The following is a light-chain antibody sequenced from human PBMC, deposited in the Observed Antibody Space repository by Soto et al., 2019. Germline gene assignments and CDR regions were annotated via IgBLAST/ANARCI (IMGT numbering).Light chain of an antibody. V-gene: IGLV2-14*01. Sequence: QSALTQPASVSGSPGQSITISCTGTSSNVGGYNFVSWYQQHPGKAPKLLIYEVTNQPSGVSDRFSGSKSGNTASLTISGLQAEDEADYYCSSYTTSTTIYVFGTGTKLTVL. CDR3: SSYTTSTTIYV. CDR1: SSNVGGYNF. CDR2: EVT. J-gene: IGLJ1*01.